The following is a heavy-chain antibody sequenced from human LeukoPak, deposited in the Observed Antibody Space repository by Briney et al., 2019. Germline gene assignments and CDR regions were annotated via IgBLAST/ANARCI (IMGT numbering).Heavy chain of an antibody. J-gene: IGHJ6*03. CDR2: INPNSGGT. CDR1: GYTFTGYY. Sequence: GASVKVSCKASGYTFTGYYMHWLRQAPGQGLEWMGWINPNSGGTNYAQKFQGRVTMTRDASISTAYMELSRLRSDDTAVYYCARDQRTLRAVAARGYYYYMDVWGKGTTVTVSS. D-gene: IGHD6-19*01. CDR3: ARDQRTLRAVAARGYYYYMDV. V-gene: IGHV1-2*02.